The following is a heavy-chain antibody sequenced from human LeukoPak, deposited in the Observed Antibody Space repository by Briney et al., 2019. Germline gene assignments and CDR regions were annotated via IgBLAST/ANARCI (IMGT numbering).Heavy chain of an antibody. CDR1: GYTLTGYY. V-gene: IGHV1-2*02. D-gene: IGHD1-26*01. CDR3: AKSATVGMKAPFDC. J-gene: IGHJ4*02. Sequence: ASVKVSCKASGYTLTGYYMHWVRQAPGQGLEWMGWINPNSGGTSYAQKFQGRVTMTRDTSISTAYMELSSLRAEDTAVYYCAKSATVGMKAPFDCWGQGALVTVSS. CDR2: INPNSGGT.